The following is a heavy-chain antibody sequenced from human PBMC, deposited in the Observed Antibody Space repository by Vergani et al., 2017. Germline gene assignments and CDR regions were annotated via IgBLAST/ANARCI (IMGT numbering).Heavy chain of an antibody. V-gene: IGHV3-30-3*01. CDR3: ARDTWIQIWPGDYYYYYYMDV. CDR1: GFLFSSYS. D-gene: IGHD5-18*01. CDR2: ISYDGSNK. J-gene: IGHJ6*03. Sequence: QVQLVESGGGVVQPGRSLRLSCAASGFLFSSYSMHWVRQAPGQGLESVAVISYDGSNKYYEYSVKGRLPISRDNSKNTLYLQMNSLRAEDTAVYYCARDTWIQIWPGDYYYYYYMDVWGKGTTVTVSS.